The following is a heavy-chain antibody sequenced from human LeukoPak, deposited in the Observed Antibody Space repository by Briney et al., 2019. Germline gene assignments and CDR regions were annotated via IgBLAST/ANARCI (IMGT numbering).Heavy chain of an antibody. Sequence: ASVKVSCKASGGTFSSYGISWVRQAPGQGLEWMGWISAYNGNTNYAQKLQGRVTMTTDTSTSTAYMELRSLRSDDTAVYYCARAGSSSWYNFVDYWGQGTLVTVSS. CDR1: GGTFSSYG. D-gene: IGHD6-13*01. J-gene: IGHJ4*02. V-gene: IGHV1-18*01. CDR3: ARAGSSSWYNFVDY. CDR2: ISAYNGNT.